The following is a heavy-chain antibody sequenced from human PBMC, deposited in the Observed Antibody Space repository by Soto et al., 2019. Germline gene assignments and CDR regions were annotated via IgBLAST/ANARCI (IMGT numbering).Heavy chain of an antibody. CDR1: GFTFDDYA. J-gene: IGHJ6*02. CDR2: ISWNSGSI. CDR3: ATGVGARGPGYYYGMDV. D-gene: IGHD1-26*01. Sequence: GGSLRLSCAASGFTFDDYAMHWVRQAPGKGLEWVSGISWNSGSIGYADSVKGRFTISRDNAKNSLYLQMNSLRAEDTALYYCATGVGARGPGYYYGMDVWGQGTTVTVSS. V-gene: IGHV3-9*01.